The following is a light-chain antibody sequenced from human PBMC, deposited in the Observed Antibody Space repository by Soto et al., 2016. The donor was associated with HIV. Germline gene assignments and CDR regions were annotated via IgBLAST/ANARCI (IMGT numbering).Light chain of an antibody. CDR2: KVS. V-gene: IGKV2D-30*01. CDR1: QSLVYSGGNTY. CDR3: MQGTHWPPT. J-gene: IGKJ1*01. Sequence: DVVMTQSPLSLPVTLGQPASISCRSSQSLVYSGGNTYLSWFQQRPGQSPRRLIYKVSNWDSGVPGRFSGSGSGTDFTLRISRVEAEDVGFYYCMQGTHWPPTFGQGTKVEIK.